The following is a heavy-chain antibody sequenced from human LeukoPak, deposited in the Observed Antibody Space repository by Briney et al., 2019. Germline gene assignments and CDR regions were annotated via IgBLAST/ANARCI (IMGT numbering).Heavy chain of an antibody. V-gene: IGHV4-59*12. CDR1: GGSISSYY. Sequence: TSETLSLTCTVSGGSISSYYWSWIRQPPGKGLEWIGYIYYSGSTNYNPSLKSRVTISVDTSKNQFSLKLSSVTAADTAVYYCARDRGTWNDDGFDYWGQGTLVTVSS. CDR3: ARDRGTWNDDGFDY. CDR2: IYYSGST. J-gene: IGHJ4*02. D-gene: IGHD1-1*01.